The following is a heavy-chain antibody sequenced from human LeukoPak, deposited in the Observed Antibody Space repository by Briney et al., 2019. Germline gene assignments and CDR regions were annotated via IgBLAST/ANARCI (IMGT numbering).Heavy chain of an antibody. J-gene: IGHJ4*02. CDR2: IIPILGIA. V-gene: IGHV1-69*04. D-gene: IGHD6-19*01. CDR3: ARDRGAVALFDY. Sequence: SVKVSCKASGGTFSSYAIGWVRQAPGQGLEWMGRIIPILGIANYAQKFQGRVTITADKSTSTAYMELSSLRSEDTAVYYCARDRGAVALFDYWGQGTLVTVSS. CDR1: GGTFSSYA.